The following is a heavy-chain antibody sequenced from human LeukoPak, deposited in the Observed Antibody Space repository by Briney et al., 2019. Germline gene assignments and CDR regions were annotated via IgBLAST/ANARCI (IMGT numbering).Heavy chain of an antibody. CDR3: ARDKGGGYGNDGFDI. V-gene: IGHV3-30*03. CDR2: ISYDGSNQ. J-gene: IGHJ3*02. CDR1: GFTFSSYG. Sequence: GRSLRLSCAASGFTFSSYGMHWVRQAPGKGLEWVAVISYDGSNQYYADSVKGRFTISRDNSKNTLYLQMNSLRAEDTAVYYCARDKGGGYGNDGFDIWGRGTMVTVSS. D-gene: IGHD3-16*01.